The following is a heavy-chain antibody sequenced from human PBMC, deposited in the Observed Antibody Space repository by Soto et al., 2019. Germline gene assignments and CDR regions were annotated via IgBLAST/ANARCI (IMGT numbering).Heavy chain of an antibody. CDR2: INPNSGGT. D-gene: IGHD6-19*01. Sequence: GASVKVSCKASGYTFTGYYMHWVRQAPGQGLEWMGWINPNSGGTNYAQKFQGWVTMTRDTSISTAYMELSRLRSDDTAVYYCARVKATTHGWPFDYWGQGTLVTVSS. J-gene: IGHJ4*02. V-gene: IGHV1-2*04. CDR1: GYTFTGYY. CDR3: ARVKATTHGWPFDY.